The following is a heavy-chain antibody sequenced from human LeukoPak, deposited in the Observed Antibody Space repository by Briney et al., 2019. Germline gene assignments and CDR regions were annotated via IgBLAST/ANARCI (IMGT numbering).Heavy chain of an antibody. V-gene: IGHV3-23*01. J-gene: IGHJ4*02. CDR3: ARGPTNGQAFDY. Sequence: GGTLRLSCAASGFTFSSYGMTWVRQAPGKGLGWVSDISGSGIRRDYADSVKGRFTISRDNSKNTLYLQMNSLRAEDTAVYYCARGPTNGQAFDYWGQGTLVSVSS. D-gene: IGHD2-8*01. CDR1: GFTFSSYG. CDR2: ISGSGIRR.